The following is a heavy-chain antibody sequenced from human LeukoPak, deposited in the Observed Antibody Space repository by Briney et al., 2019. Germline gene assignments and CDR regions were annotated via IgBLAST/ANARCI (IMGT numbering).Heavy chain of an antibody. CDR1: GFTFSSYA. CDR3: ARPGLRYYSSTSCLQFDY. D-gene: IGHD2-2*01. CDR2: ISYDGSNK. J-gene: IGHJ4*02. Sequence: PGRSLRLSCAASGFTFSSYAMHWVRQAPGKGLEWVAVISYDGSNKYYADSVKGRFTISRDNSKNTLYLQMNSLRAEDTAVYYCARPGLRYYSSTSCLQFDYWGQGTLVTVSS. V-gene: IGHV3-30*04.